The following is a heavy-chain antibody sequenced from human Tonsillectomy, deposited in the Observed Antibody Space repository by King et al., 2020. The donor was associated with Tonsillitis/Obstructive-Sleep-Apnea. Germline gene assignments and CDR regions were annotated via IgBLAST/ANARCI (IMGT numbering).Heavy chain of an antibody. V-gene: IGHV4-31*03. J-gene: IGHJ3*02. CDR3: ARLGYDSSGYGVVDS. Sequence: VQLQESGPGLVMASQTLSLTCTVSGGSIISGGYYWCWIRQHPGKGLEWIAYIYYSGSTYYNPSLKSRVTISVDTSNNQFSLKLSSVTAADTAVYYCARLGYDSSGYGVVDSWGQGTMVTVSS. CDR2: IYYSGST. CDR1: GGSIISGGYY. D-gene: IGHD3-22*01.